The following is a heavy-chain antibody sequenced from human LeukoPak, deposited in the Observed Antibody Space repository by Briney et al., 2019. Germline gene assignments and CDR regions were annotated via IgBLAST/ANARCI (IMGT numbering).Heavy chain of an antibody. CDR2: INTNTGNP. V-gene: IGHV7-4-1*02. Sequence: ASVKVSCKASGYTFTSYAMNWVRQAPGQGLEWMGWINTNTGNPTYAQGFTGRFVFSLDTSVSTAYLQISSLKAEDTAVYYCARLGDYYDSSGYYWSDYWGQETLVTVSS. D-gene: IGHD3-22*01. J-gene: IGHJ4*02. CDR1: GYTFTSYA. CDR3: ARLGDYYDSSGYYWSDY.